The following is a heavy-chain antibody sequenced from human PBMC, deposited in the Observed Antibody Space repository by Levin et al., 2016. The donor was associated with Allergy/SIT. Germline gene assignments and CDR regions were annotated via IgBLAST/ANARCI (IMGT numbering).Heavy chain of an antibody. J-gene: IGHJ1*01. V-gene: IGHV4-61*01. D-gene: IGHD3-3*02. CDR3: ARPISSLSYFQH. CDR2: IYYSGST. Sequence: SETLSLTCTVSGGSVSSGSYYWSWIRQPPGKGLEWIGYIYYSGSTNYNPSLKSRVTISVDTSKNQFSLKLSSVTAADTAVYYCARPISSLSYFQHWGQGTLVTVSS. CDR1: GGSVSSGSYY.